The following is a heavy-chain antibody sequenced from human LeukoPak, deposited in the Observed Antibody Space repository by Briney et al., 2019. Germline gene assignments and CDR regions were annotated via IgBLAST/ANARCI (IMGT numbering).Heavy chain of an antibody. Sequence: PGGSLRLSCAASGFTFSSYSMNWVRQAPGKGLEWVSSISSSSSYIYYADSVKGRFTISRDNAKNSLYLQMNSLRAEDTAVYYCARDGIKGPRSFDYWGQGTLVTVSS. CDR2: ISSSSSYI. CDR1: GFTFSSYS. V-gene: IGHV3-21*01. J-gene: IGHJ4*02. D-gene: IGHD1-1*01. CDR3: ARDGIKGPRSFDY.